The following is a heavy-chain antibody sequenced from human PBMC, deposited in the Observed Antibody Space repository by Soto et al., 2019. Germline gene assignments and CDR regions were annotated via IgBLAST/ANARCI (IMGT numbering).Heavy chain of an antibody. CDR2: MNPNSGNT. V-gene: IGHV1-8*01. Sequence: QVQLVQSGAEVKKPGASVKVSCKASGYTFTSYDINWVRQATGQGLEWMGWMNPNSGNTGYAQKFQGRVTMTRNTSITTAYMALSSRSSEDSAVYYCAREKCCWYDYWGQGTLVTVSS. J-gene: IGHJ4*02. CDR3: AREKCCWYDY. CDR1: GYTFTSYD. D-gene: IGHD6-13*01.